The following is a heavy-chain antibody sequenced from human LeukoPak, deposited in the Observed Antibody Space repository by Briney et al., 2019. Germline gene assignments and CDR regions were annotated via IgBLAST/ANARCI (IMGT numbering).Heavy chain of an antibody. CDR2: ISAYNGNT. CDR3: ARDPGLQTTPFFDY. V-gene: IGHV1-18*01. Sequence: ASVKVSFKASGYTFTSYGISWVRQAPGQGLEWMGWISAYNGNTNYAQKLQGRVTMTTDTSTSTAYMELRSLRSDDTAVYYCARDPGLQTTPFFDYWGQGTLVTVSS. J-gene: IGHJ4*02. D-gene: IGHD5-18*01. CDR1: GYTFTSYG.